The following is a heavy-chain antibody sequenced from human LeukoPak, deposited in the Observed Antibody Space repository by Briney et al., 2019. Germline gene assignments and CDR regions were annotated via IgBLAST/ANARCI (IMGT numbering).Heavy chain of an antibody. J-gene: IGHJ4*02. V-gene: IGHV3-30*03. CDR3: ARHSSGYYYNAYFDY. D-gene: IGHD3-22*01. Sequence: GGSLRLSCAASGFTFSSYGMHWVRQAPGKGLEWVAVISYDGSNKYYADSVKGRFTISRDNSKNTLYLQMNSLRAEDTAVYYCARHSSGYYYNAYFDYWGQGTLVTVSS. CDR1: GFTFSSYG. CDR2: ISYDGSNK.